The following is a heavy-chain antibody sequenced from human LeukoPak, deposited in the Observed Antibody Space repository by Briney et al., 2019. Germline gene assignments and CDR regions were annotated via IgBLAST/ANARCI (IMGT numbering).Heavy chain of an antibody. V-gene: IGHV3-30*18. Sequence: PGRSLRLSCAASGFTFSSFGMHWVRQAPGQGLEWVAVISFDGSNQYYADSVKGRFTIYRDNFKNTVYLQMYSLRAEETAVYYCAKSHPPTVTTEEGEYLQHWGQGTLVTVSS. D-gene: IGHD4-17*01. CDR1: GFTFSSFG. CDR3: AKSHPPTVTTEEGEYLQH. J-gene: IGHJ1*01. CDR2: ISFDGSNQ.